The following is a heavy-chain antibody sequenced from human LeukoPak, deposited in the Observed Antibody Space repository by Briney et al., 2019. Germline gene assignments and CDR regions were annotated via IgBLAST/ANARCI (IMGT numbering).Heavy chain of an antibody. D-gene: IGHD5-24*01. J-gene: IGHJ4*02. CDR1: GGPISSYY. CDR3: AKDQNFVGWGDGYNSWFDY. CDR2: MYYSGST. Sequence: PSETLSLTCTVSGGPISSYYWSWIRQPPGKGLEWIGYMYYSGSTNYNPSTNYNPSLKSRVTISVDTSKNQFSLKLSSVTAADTAVYYCAKDQNFVGWGDGYNSWFDYWGQGTLVTVSS. V-gene: IGHV4-59*01.